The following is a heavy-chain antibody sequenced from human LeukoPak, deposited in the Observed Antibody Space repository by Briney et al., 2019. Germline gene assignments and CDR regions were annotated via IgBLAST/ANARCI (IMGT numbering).Heavy chain of an antibody. J-gene: IGHJ4*02. D-gene: IGHD6-13*01. CDR3: AKDQGLSAAAGTGEDY. CDR2: ISGSGGST. CDR1: GSTFNSYA. V-gene: IGHV3-23*01. Sequence: PGGSLRLSCAASGSTFNSYAMTWVRQAPGKGLEWVSLISGSGGSTYYADSVKGRFTISRDNSKNTLYLQMNSLRAEDTAVYYCAKDQGLSAAAGTGEDYWGQGTLVTVSS.